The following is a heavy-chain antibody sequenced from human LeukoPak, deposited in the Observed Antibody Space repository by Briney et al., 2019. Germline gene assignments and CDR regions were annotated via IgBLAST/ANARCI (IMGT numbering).Heavy chain of an antibody. J-gene: IGHJ4*02. V-gene: IGHV3-23*01. CDR2: ISGSGGST. CDR1: GFTFSSYA. D-gene: IGHD2-2*01. Sequence: PGGSLRLSCAASGFTFSSYAMTWVRQAPGKGLEWVSAISGSGGSTYSGDSVKGRFTISRDNSKNTLYLQMNSLRAEDTAIYYCAKVGQGYCSSTSCRLDYWGQGTLVTVSS. CDR3: AKVGQGYCSSTSCRLDY.